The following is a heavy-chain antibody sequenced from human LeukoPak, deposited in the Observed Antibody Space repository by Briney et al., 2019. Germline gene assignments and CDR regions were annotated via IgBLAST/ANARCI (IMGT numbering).Heavy chain of an antibody. CDR2: IYSGGST. CDR1: GFTVSSNY. CDR3: ARGTSDDYGLDY. J-gene: IGHJ4*02. V-gene: IGHV3-53*05. Sequence: GGSLRLSCAASGFTVSSNYMSWVRQAPGKGLEWVSVIYSGGSTYYADSVKGRFTVSRDNAKNTLYLQMNSLTPEDTAVYYCARGTSDDYGLDYSGQGALVTVSS. D-gene: IGHD3-16*01.